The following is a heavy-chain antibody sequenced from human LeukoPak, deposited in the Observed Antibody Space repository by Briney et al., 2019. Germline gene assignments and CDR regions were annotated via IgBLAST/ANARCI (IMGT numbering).Heavy chain of an antibody. D-gene: IGHD3-16*01. CDR1: GYTFTSYY. CDR2: INPSGGST. CDR3: ARDSGYDYVWGSYWASLNGYFDY. J-gene: IGHJ4*02. V-gene: IGHV1-46*01. Sequence: ASVKVSCKASGYTFTSYYMHWVRQAPGQGLEWMGIINPSGGSTSYAQKFQGRVTMTWDTSTSTVYMELRSLRSEDTAVYYCARDSGYDYVWGSYWASLNGYFDYWGQGTLVTVSS.